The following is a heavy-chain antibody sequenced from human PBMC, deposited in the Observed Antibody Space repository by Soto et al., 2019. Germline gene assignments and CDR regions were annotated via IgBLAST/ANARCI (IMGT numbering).Heavy chain of an antibody. D-gene: IGHD2-15*01. V-gene: IGHV4-34*01. J-gene: IGHJ4*01. CDR3: VHSPNVAVDH. CDR1: GESFGGFY. Sequence: SETLSLTCVVYGESFGGFYWSWVRQSPGKGLEWIGEISQTETTAYSPSLKSRVSTSADTSKKQFSLTLTSVTAADTAVYYCVHSPNVAVDHWGHGTLVTVSS. CDR2: ISQTETT.